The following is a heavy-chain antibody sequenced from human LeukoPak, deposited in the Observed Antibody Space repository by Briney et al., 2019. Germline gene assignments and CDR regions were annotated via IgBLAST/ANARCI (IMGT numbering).Heavy chain of an antibody. V-gene: IGHV1-24*01. J-gene: IGHJ4*02. CDR2: FDPEDGET. D-gene: IGHD3-9*01. Sequence: GASVKVSCKVSGYTLTELSMHWVRQAPGKGLEWIGGFDPEDGETIYAQKFQGRVTMTEDTSTDTAYMELSSLRSEDTAVYYCATSDILTGYTVDYWGQDPGHRLL. CDR1: GYTLTELS. CDR3: ATSDILTGYTVDY.